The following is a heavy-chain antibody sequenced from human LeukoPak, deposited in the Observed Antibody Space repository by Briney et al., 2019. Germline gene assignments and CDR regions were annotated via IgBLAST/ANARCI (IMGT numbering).Heavy chain of an antibody. D-gene: IGHD2-15*01. V-gene: IGHV4-59*01. J-gene: IGHJ4*02. CDR3: ARDSGCSGGSCYSTFDY. Sequence: SETLSLTCTVSGGSISSYYWSWIRQPPGKGLEWIGYIYYSGSTNYNPSLKSRVTISVDTSKNQFSLKLSSVTAADTAVYYCARDSGCSGGSCYSTFDYWGQGTLDTVSS. CDR1: GGSISSYY. CDR2: IYYSGST.